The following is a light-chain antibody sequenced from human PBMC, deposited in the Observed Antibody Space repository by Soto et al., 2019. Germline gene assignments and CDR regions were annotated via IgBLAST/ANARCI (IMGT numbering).Light chain of an antibody. CDR2: GAS. J-gene: IGKJ5*01. CDR1: QTVSSY. V-gene: IGKV3-20*01. Sequence: ENVLTQSPGTLSLSPGERATLSCRASQTVSSYLTWYQQRPGQAPRLLIYGASKRATGIPDRFSGSGSGTDFTLTISRLEPEDFALYYCQQYGTSPITFGQGPRPEIK. CDR3: QQYGTSPIT.